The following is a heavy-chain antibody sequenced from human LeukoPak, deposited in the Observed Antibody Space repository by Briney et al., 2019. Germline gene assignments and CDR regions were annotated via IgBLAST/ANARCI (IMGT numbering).Heavy chain of an antibody. D-gene: IGHD3-10*01. V-gene: IGHV3-7*01. CDR1: GFTFSSYW. Sequence: GGSLRLSCAASGFTFSSYWMSWVRQAPGKGPEWVANIKQDGSEKYYVDSVKGRFTISRDNAKNSLYLQMNSLRAEDTAVYYCARAKRGDYGSGIRNYYYYYMDVWGKGTTVTVSS. CDR2: IKQDGSEK. CDR3: ARAKRGDYGSGIRNYYYYYMDV. J-gene: IGHJ6*03.